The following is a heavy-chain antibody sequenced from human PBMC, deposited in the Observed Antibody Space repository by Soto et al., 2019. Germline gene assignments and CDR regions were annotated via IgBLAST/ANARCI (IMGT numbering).Heavy chain of an antibody. J-gene: IGHJ5*02. Sequence: SVKVSCKASGGTFGSDAITWVRQAPGQGLEWVGRIIPTFGTTNYAQNLQGRVTISADKSTLTSYMELHSLTSDDTALYYCARDRTDSGYYTNWLDPWGQGTQVTVSS. CDR2: IIPTFGTT. D-gene: IGHD3-22*01. CDR3: ARDRTDSGYYTNWLDP. V-gene: IGHV1-69*06. CDR1: GGTFGSDA.